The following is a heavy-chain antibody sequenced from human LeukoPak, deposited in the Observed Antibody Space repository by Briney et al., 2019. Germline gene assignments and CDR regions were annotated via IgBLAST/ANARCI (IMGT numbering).Heavy chain of an antibody. CDR2: MNPNSGNT. Sequence: ASVKVSCKASGYTFTSYDINWVRQATGQGLEWMGWMNPNSGNTGYAQKFQGRVTMARNTSISTAYMELSSLRSEDTAVYYCAEVSLNTVGSDWYAGAFDIWGQGTMVTVSS. V-gene: IGHV1-8*01. CDR1: GYTFTSYD. J-gene: IGHJ3*02. CDR3: AEVSLNTVGSDWYAGAFDI. D-gene: IGHD6-19*01.